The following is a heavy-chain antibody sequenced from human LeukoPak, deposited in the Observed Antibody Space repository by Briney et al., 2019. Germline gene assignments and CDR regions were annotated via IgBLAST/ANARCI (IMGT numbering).Heavy chain of an antibody. CDR3: ARAYNSHFDY. V-gene: IGHV3-74*01. CDR1: GFTFSSYW. Sequence: EGSLRLSCAASGFTFSSYWMHWVRQAPGKGLVCVSRIKSDGSSTSYADSVKGRFTISRDDAKNTLYLQMNSLRAEDTAVYYCARAYNSHFDYWGQGALVTVSS. J-gene: IGHJ4*02. D-gene: IGHD1-1*01. CDR2: IKSDGSST.